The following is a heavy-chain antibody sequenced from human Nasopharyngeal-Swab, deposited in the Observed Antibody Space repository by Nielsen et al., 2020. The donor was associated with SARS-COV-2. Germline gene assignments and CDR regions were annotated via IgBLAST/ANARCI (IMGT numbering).Heavy chain of an antibody. J-gene: IGHJ4*02. V-gene: IGHV1-8*01. CDR1: GYTFTSYD. CDR2: MNPNSGNT. D-gene: IGHD2-8*02. Sequence: ASVKVSCKASGYTFTSYDINWVRQASGQGLEWVGWMNPNSGNTGYAQKFQGRVTMTRDTSITTAYMELSSLRSEDIAVYYCVRPRYCSAASCDRHSGVGLFDYWGQGTLVTVSS. CDR3: VRPRYCSAASCDRHSGVGLFDY.